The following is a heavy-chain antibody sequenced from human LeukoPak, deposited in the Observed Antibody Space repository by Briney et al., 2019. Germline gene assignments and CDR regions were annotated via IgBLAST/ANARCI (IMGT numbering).Heavy chain of an antibody. V-gene: IGHV1-46*01. CDR2: INPSGGST. Sequence: GASVKVSCKASGYTFTSYYMHWVRQAPGQGLEWMGIINPSGGSTSYAQKFQGRVTMTRDTSRSTVYMELSSLRSEDTAVYYCARGSPNWVGATSHFDYWGQGTLVTVSS. CDR3: ARGSPNWVGATSHFDY. J-gene: IGHJ4*02. D-gene: IGHD1-26*01. CDR1: GYTFTSYY.